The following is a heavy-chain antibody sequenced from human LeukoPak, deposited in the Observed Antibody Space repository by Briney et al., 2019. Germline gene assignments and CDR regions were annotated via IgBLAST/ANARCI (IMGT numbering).Heavy chain of an antibody. V-gene: IGHV1-2*02. D-gene: IGHD3-22*01. CDR3: ARAFRKQYYYDSSGYFPHLPDY. Sequence: SVKVSCKASGYTFTGYYMHWVRQAPGQGLEWMGWINPNSGGTNYAQKFQGRVTMTRDTSISTAYMELSRLRSDDTAVYYCARAFRKQYYYDSSGYFPHLPDYWGQGTLVTVSS. J-gene: IGHJ4*02. CDR2: INPNSGGT. CDR1: GYTFTGYY.